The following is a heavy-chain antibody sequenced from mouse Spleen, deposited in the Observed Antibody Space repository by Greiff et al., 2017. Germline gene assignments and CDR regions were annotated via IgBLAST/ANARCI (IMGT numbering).Heavy chain of an antibody. CDR1: GYAFTNYL. Sequence: QVQLQHSGAELVRPGTSVKVSCKASGYAFTNYLIEWVKQRPGQGLEWIGVINPGSGGTNYNEKFKGKATLTADKSSSTAYMQLSSLTSDDSAVYFCASGWDGDHAMDYWGQGTSVTGSS. J-gene: IGHJ4*01. V-gene: IGHV1-54*01. CDR3: ASGWDGDHAMDY. CDR2: INPGSGGT. D-gene: IGHD4-1*01.